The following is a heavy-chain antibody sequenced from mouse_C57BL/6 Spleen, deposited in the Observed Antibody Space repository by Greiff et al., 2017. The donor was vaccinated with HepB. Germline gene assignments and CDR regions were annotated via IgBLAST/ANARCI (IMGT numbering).Heavy chain of an antibody. CDR2: IWSYGST. V-gene: IGHV2-6-1*01. CDR3: ARHGTTVDYYAMDY. CDR1: GFSLTSYG. D-gene: IGHD1-1*01. Sequence: VKVVESGPGLVAPSQSLSITCTVSGFSLTSYGVHWVRQPPGKGLEWLVVIWSYGSTTYNSALKSRLSISKDNSKSQVFLKMNSLQTDDTAMYYCARHGTTVDYYAMDYWGQGTSVTVSS. J-gene: IGHJ4*01.